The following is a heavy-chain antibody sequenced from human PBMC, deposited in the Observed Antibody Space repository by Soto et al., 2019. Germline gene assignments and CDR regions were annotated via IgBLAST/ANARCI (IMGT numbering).Heavy chain of an antibody. CDR1: GFTFSSYA. CDR2: ILYDGSKK. Sequence: QVQLVESGGGVVQPGRSLRLSCAASGFTFSSYAMHWVRQAPGKGLEWVAVILYDGSKKYYADSVKGRFTISRDNSKNTLYLQMNSLRAEDTAVYYCARDPEDIVVIPAARMHYYYYGMDVWGQGTTVTVSS. D-gene: IGHD2-2*01. CDR3: ARDPEDIVVIPAARMHYYYYGMDV. V-gene: IGHV3-30*04. J-gene: IGHJ6*02.